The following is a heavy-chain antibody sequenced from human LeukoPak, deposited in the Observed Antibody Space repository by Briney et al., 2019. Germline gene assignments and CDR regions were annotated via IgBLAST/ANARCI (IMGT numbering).Heavy chain of an antibody. V-gene: IGHV3-43D*03. D-gene: IGHD2-2*01. J-gene: IGHJ3*02. CDR1: GFTFDDYA. Sequence: GGSLRLSCAASGFTFDDYAVHWVRQAPGKGLEWVSLISWDGGSTYYADSVKGRFTISRDNSKNSLYLQMNSLRAEDTALYYCAKPYCSSTSCYRNDAFDIWGQGTMVTLSS. CDR3: AKPYCSSTSCYRNDAFDI. CDR2: ISWDGGST.